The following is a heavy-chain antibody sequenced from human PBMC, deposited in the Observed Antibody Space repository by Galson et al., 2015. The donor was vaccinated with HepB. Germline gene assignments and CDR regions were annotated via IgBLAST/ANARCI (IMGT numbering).Heavy chain of an antibody. V-gene: IGHV3-9*01. D-gene: IGHD6-13*01. J-gene: IGHJ1*01. CDR2: ISWNSGSI. CDR1: GFTFDDYA. CDR3: AKDAEQQLTQSFQH. Sequence: SLRLSCAASGFTFDDYAMHWVRQAPGKGLEWVSGISWNSGSIGYANSVKGRFTISRDNAKNSLYLQMNSLRAEDTALYYCAKDAEQQLTQSFQHWGQGTLVTVSS.